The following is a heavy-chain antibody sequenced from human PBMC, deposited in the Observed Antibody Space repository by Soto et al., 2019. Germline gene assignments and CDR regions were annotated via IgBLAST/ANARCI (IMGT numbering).Heavy chain of an antibody. V-gene: IGHV3-48*03. CDR1: GFTFSSYE. Sequence: GGSLRLSCAASGFTFSSYEMNWARQAPGKGLEWVSYISSSGSTMYYADSVKGRFTISRDNAKDSLYLQMNSLRAEDTAVYYCAGSLRGYSYGYYYYYGMDVWGQGTTVTVSS. D-gene: IGHD5-18*01. CDR2: ISSSGSTM. J-gene: IGHJ6*02. CDR3: AGSLRGYSYGYYYYYGMDV.